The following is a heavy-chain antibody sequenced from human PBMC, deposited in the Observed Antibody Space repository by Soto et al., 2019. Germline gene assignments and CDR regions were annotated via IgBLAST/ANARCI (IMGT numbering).Heavy chain of an antibody. CDR1: GYSFTNFA. CDR3: ATATTVATGWYFDL. J-gene: IGHJ2*01. D-gene: IGHD4-17*01. CDR2: INAVNGNT. Sequence: QVQLVQSGAEVKKTGASVKVSCKASGYSFTNFALHWVRQAPGQRLEWVGRINAVNGNTKYSEKCQDRVTIMRDTSANTAYMELTSLRAEDTAVYYCATATTVATGWYFDLWGRGTLVTVSS. V-gene: IGHV1-3*01.